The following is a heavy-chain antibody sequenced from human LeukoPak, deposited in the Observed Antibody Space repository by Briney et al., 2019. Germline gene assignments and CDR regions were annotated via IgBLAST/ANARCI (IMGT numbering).Heavy chain of an antibody. D-gene: IGHD7-27*01. J-gene: IGHJ4*02. CDR2: ISGSGGST. CDR1: GFTFSSYA. Sequence: GGSLRLSCAASGFTFSSYAMSWVRQAPGKGLEWVSAISGSGGSTYYADSVKGRFTISRDNSKNTLYLQMNSLRAEDTAIYYCATNWGRYYFDYGGQGTLVTVSS. CDR3: ATNWGRYYFDY. V-gene: IGHV3-23*01.